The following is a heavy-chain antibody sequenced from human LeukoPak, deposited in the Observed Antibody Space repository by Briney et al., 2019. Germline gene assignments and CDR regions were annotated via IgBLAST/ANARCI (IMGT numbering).Heavy chain of an antibody. V-gene: IGHV4-59*01. CDR2: IYYSGST. J-gene: IGHJ6*02. CDR3: ARDAAKYSSPRIYYYGMDV. D-gene: IGHD6-6*01. Sequence: SDTLSLTCTVSGRSISSYYWSWIPQPPGKGLEWIGYIYYSGSTNYNPSLKSRVTISVDTSKNQFSLKLSSVTAADTAVYYCARDAAKYSSPRIYYYGMDVWGQGTTVTVSS. CDR1: GRSISSYY.